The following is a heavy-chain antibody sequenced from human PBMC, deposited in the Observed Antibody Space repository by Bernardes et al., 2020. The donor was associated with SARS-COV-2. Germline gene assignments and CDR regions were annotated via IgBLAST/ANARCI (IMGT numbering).Heavy chain of an antibody. CDR2: VFNTGST. J-gene: IGHJ4*02. V-gene: IGHV4-59*01. D-gene: IGHD3-9*01. CDR3: VRGPTVYDILNGWEHDH. Sequence: ETLSLTCTVSGGSIGNYFWSWVRQPPGKGLEWIGYVFNTGSTSYNPSLKSRLTMSVDSSKNQFSLKLSSVTAADTAVYYCVRGPTVYDILNGWEHDHWGQGTLVTVSS. CDR1: GGSIGNYF.